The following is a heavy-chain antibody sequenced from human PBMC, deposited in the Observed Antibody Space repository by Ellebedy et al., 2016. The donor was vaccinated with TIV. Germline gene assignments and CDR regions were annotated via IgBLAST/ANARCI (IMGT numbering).Heavy chain of an antibody. CDR1: GGTFSSYA. D-gene: IGHD4-17*01. V-gene: IGHV1-69*13. CDR3: AKDPTVTLEDIDY. CDR2: IIPIFGTA. J-gene: IGHJ4*02. Sequence: SVKVSXKASGGTFSSYAISWVRQAPGQGLEWMGGIIPIFGTANYAQKFQGRVTITADESTSTAYMELSSLRSEDTAVYYCAKDPTVTLEDIDYWGQGTLVTVSS.